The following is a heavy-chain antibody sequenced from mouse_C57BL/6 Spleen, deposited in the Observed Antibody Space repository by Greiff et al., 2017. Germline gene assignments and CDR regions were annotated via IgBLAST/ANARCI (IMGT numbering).Heavy chain of an antibody. V-gene: IGHV5-4*01. J-gene: IGHJ2*01. Sequence: EVPRVESGGGLVKPGGSLKLSCAASGFTFSSYAMSWVRQTPEKRLEWVATISDGGSYTYYPDNVKGRFTISRDNAKNNLYLQMSHLKSEDTAMYYCARGDTTDYFDYWGQGTTLTVSS. CDR2: ISDGGSYT. CDR1: GFTFSSYA. CDR3: ARGDTTDYFDY. D-gene: IGHD1-1*01.